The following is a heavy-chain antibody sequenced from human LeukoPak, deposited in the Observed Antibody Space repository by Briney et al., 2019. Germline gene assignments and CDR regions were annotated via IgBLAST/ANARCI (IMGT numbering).Heavy chain of an antibody. CDR2: ISGSGGST. D-gene: IGHD2-15*01. CDR1: GFTFSSYA. CDR3: ANGNLYCSSGSCYRCWFQY. V-gene: IGHV3-23*01. Sequence: PGGSLRLSCAASGFTFSSYAMSWVRQAPGKGLEWVSAISGSGGSTYYADSVRGRFTISRDNSKNTLYLQMNSLRAEDTAVYYCANGNLYCSSGSCYRCWFQYWGQGALVTVSS. J-gene: IGHJ4*02.